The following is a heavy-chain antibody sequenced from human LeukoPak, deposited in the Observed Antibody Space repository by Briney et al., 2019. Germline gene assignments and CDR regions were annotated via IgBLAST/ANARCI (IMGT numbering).Heavy chain of an antibody. J-gene: IGHJ4*02. V-gene: IGHV4-4*02. Sequence: PSGTLSLTCAVSGGSISSSNGWSWVRQPPGKGLEWIGEIYHSGSTNYNPSLKSRATISVDKSKNQFSLKLSSVTAADTAVYYCARDHPLRWDYWGQGTLVTVSS. CDR1: GGSISSSNG. CDR3: ARDHPLRWDY. D-gene: IGHD2-15*01. CDR2: IYHSGST.